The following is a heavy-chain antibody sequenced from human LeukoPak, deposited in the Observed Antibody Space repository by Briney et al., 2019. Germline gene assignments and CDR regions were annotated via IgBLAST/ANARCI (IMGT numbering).Heavy chain of an antibody. V-gene: IGHV3-21*04. CDR2: ISSSSNYM. Sequence: PGGSLRLSCAASGFTFSRNAMNWVRQAPGKGLEWVSFISSSSNYMSYADSVKGRFTISGDNAKNSLYLQMNSLRVEDTAVYSCVRGESGIQENSFDIWGQGTLVIVSS. J-gene: IGHJ3*02. CDR1: GFTFSRNA. CDR3: VRGESGIQENSFDI. D-gene: IGHD2/OR15-2a*01.